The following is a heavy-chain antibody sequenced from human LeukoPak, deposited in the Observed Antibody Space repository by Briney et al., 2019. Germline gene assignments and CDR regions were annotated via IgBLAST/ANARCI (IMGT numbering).Heavy chain of an antibody. CDR3: ASSPMTTVTTFSNY. V-gene: IGHV3-11*01. CDR1: GFTFSDYY. Sequence: GGSLRLSCAASGFTFSDYYMSWIRQAPGKGLEWVSYISSSGSTIYYADSVEGRFTISRDNAKNSLYLQMNSLRAEDTAVYYCASSPMTTVTTFSNYWGQGTLVTVSS. CDR2: ISSSGSTI. J-gene: IGHJ4*02. D-gene: IGHD4-17*01.